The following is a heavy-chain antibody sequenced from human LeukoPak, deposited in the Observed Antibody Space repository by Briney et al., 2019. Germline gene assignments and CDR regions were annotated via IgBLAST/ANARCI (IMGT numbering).Heavy chain of an antibody. CDR2: IYYSGST. CDR3: ASLVRPWNWFDP. J-gene: IGHJ5*02. V-gene: IGHV4-30-4*01. D-gene: IGHD3-10*01. Sequence: SETLSLTCAVSGGSISSGDYYWSWIRQPPGKGLEWIGYIYYSGSTYYNPSLKSRVTISVDTSKNQFSLKLSSVTAADTAVYYCASLVRPWNWFDPWGQGTPVTVSS. CDR1: GGSISSGDYY.